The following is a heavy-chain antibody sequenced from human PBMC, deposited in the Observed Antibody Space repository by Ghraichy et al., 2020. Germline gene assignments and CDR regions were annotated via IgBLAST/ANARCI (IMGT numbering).Heavy chain of an antibody. CDR2: ISYDGSNK. CDR3: AKKGSKQLVYWFDP. Sequence: LSLTCAASGFTFSSYGMHWVRQAPGKGLEWVAVISYDGSNKYYADSVKGRFTISRDNSKNTLYLQMNSLGAEDTAVYYCAKKGSKQLVYWFDPWGQGTLVTVSS. CDR1: GFTFSSYG. D-gene: IGHD6-13*01. V-gene: IGHV3-30*18. J-gene: IGHJ5*02.